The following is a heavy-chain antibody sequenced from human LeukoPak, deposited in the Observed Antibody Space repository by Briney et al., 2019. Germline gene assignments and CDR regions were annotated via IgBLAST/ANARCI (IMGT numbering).Heavy chain of an antibody. CDR2: ISADNGNT. Sequence: ASVKVSCKASGYTFTSYGISCVRQAPGQGLEWMGWISADNGNTNYAQKLQGRVTMTTDTSTSTAYMELRSLRSDDTAVYYCARASYYDILTGYYYWFDPWGQGTLVTVSS. CDR3: ARASYYDILTGYYYWFDP. J-gene: IGHJ5*02. D-gene: IGHD3-9*01. CDR1: GYTFTSYG. V-gene: IGHV1-18*01.